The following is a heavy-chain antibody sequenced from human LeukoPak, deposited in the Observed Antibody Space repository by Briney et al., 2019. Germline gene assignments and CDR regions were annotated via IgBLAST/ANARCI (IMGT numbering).Heavy chain of an antibody. CDR3: ARRIVGTTTHYFDY. V-gene: IGHV2-5*02. CDR2: IYWDDDK. CDR1: GFSLSTRAVG. D-gene: IGHD1-26*01. J-gene: IGHJ4*02. Sequence: SGPTLVKPTQTLTLTCTFSGFSLSTRAVGVGLIRQPQGKALEWLTVIYWDDDKRYSPSLKTRLTITKDTSKNQVVLTMTNMDPVDTATYYCARRIVGTTTHYFDYWGQGTLVTVSS.